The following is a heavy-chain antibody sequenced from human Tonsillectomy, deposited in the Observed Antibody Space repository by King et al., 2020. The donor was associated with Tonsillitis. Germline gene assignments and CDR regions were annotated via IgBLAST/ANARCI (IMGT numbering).Heavy chain of an antibody. Sequence: QLVQSGAEVKKPGASVKVSCKASVYTFTGYYIHWVRQAPGQGLEWMGWINPNTGGANYAQKFQGRVTMTRDTSISTAYVERSRVRSDDTAVYYCATYGDYLGWIDPWGQGTLVTVSS. CDR3: ATYGDYLGWIDP. D-gene: IGHD4-17*01. V-gene: IGHV1-2*02. J-gene: IGHJ5*02. CDR1: VYTFTGYY. CDR2: INPNTGGA.